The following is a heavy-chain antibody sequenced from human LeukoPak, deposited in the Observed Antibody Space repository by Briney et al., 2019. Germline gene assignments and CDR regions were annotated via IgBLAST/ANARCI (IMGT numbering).Heavy chain of an antibody. CDR1: GFTFSSYA. D-gene: IGHD3-9*01. CDR3: ARTTYDILTGYYLDY. V-gene: IGHV3-33*08. CDR2: IWYDGSNK. J-gene: IGHJ4*02. Sequence: GGSLRLSCAASGFTFSSYAMSWVRQAPGKGLEWVAVIWYDGSNKYYADSVKGRFTISRDNSKNTLYLQMDSLRAEDTAVYYCARTTYDILTGYYLDYWGQGTLVTVSS.